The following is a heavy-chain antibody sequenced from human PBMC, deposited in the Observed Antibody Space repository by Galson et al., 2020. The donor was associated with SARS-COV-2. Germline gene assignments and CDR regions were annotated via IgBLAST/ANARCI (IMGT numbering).Heavy chain of an antibody. CDR3: ASFFRRSKFWSGYYPMEDY. D-gene: IGHD3-3*01. CDR1: GGSISSSSYY. J-gene: IGHJ4*02. CDR2: IYYSGST. V-gene: IGHV4-39*01. Sequence: SETLSLTCTVSGGSISSSSYYWGWIRQPPGKGLEWIGSIYYSGSTYYNPSLKSRVTISVDTSKNQFSLKLSSVTAADTAVYYCASFFRRSKFWSGYYPMEDYWGQGTLVTVSS.